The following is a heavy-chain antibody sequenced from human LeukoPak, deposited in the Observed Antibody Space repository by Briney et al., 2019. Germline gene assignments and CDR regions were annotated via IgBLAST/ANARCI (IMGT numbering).Heavy chain of an antibody. CDR1: GGSISSYY. CDR2: IYYSGST. D-gene: IGHD3-16*02. J-gene: IGHJ5*02. CDR3: ARGDYDYVWGSYRPNWFDP. V-gene: IGHV4-59*01. Sequence: SETLSLTCTGSGGSISSYYWSWIRQPPGKGLEWIGYIYYSGSTNYNPSLKSRVTISVDTSKNQFSLKLSSVTAADTAVYYCARGDYDYVWGSYRPNWFDPWGQGTLVTVSS.